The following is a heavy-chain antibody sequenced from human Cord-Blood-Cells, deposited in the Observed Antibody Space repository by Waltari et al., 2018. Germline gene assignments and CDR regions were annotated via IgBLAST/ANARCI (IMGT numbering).Heavy chain of an antibody. Sequence: QVQLQESGPGLVKPSGTLSLTCAVSGGSISSSNWWSWVRQPPGKGLGWIGEIYHSGSTNYNPSLKSRVTISVDKSKNQFSLKLSSVTAADTAVYYCARDLGSSGSGSYYNYWGQGTLVTVSS. CDR3: ARDLGSSGSGSYYNY. V-gene: IGHV4-4*02. J-gene: IGHJ4*02. CDR2: IYHSGST. D-gene: IGHD3-10*01. CDR1: GGSISSSNW.